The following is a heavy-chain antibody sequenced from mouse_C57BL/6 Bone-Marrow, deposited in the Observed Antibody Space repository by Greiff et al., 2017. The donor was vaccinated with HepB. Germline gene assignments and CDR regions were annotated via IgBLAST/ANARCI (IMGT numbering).Heavy chain of an antibody. V-gene: IGHV1-63*01. CDR1: GYTFTNYW. CDR3: ARRDYPVYFDY. D-gene: IGHD2-4*01. CDR2: IYPGGGYT. Sequence: VKLMESGAELVRPGTSVKMSCKASGYTFTNYWIGWAKQRPGHGLEWIGDIYPGGGYTNYNEKFKGKATLTADKSSSTAYMQFSSLTSEDSAIYYCARRDYPVYFDYWGQGTTLTVSS. J-gene: IGHJ2*01.